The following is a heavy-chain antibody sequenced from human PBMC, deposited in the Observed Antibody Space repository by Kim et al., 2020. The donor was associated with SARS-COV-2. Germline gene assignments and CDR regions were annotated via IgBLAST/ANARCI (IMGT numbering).Heavy chain of an antibody. CDR2: IYYSGST. CDR3: ARLHYDILTEGWFDP. Sequence: SETLSLTCTVSGGSISSSSYYWGWIRQPPGKGLEWIGSIYYSGSTYYKPSLKSRVTISVDTSKNQFSLKLSSVTAADTAVYYCARLHYDILTEGWFDPWGQGTLVTVSS. D-gene: IGHD3-9*01. CDR1: GGSISSSSYY. J-gene: IGHJ5*02. V-gene: IGHV4-39*01.